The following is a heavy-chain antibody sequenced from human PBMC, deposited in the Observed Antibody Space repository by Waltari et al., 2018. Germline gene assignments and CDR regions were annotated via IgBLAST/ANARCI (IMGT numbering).Heavy chain of an antibody. D-gene: IGHD7-27*01. CDR2: ISGSGGST. Sequence: EVQLVESGGGLVQPGGSLRPSCLVSGFNLRRDAMSWVRQAPGKRLKWVSAISGSGGSTYDADSVKGRFTISRDNSKNTLYLQMNSLRAEDTAVYYCAKRELGMAYAFDIWGQGTMVTVSS. CDR3: AKRELGMAYAFDI. V-gene: IGHV3-23*04. CDR1: GFNLRRDA. J-gene: IGHJ3*02.